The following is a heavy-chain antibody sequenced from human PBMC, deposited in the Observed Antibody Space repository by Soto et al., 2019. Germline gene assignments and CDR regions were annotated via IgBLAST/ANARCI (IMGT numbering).Heavy chain of an antibody. V-gene: IGHV4-39*01. D-gene: IGHD4-17*01. CDR2: IYYSGTA. J-gene: IGHJ3*02. Sequence: SETLSLTCTVSGGSIISSSYYWGWIRQPPGKGLEWIGSIYYSGTAHYTPSLKSRLTISVDTSKNQFSLNLSAVTAADTAGYYCARRATTVTYDAFDICGQGTMVT. CDR1: GGSIISSSYY. CDR3: ARRATTVTYDAFDI.